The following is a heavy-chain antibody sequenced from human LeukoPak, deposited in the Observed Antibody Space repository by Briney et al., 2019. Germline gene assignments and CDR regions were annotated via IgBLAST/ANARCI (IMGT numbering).Heavy chain of an antibody. J-gene: IGHJ4*02. CDR1: GFTVSSYA. Sequence: GGSLRLSCAASGFTVSSYAMHWVRQPIGKGLECVSALGIAGDTFYPGSVKGRFTISRENARNSLYLQMNSLRAEDTAMYYCARQMQSHGNFDSWGQGTLVTVSS. CDR3: ARQMQSHGNFDS. CDR2: LGIAGDT. D-gene: IGHD1-26*01. V-gene: IGHV3-13*01.